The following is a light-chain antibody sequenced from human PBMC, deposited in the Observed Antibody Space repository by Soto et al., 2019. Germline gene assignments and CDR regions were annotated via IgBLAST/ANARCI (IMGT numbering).Light chain of an antibody. CDR1: SGHRTYA. Sequence: QLVLTQSPSASASLGASVKLTCTLSSGHRTYAIAWHQQRPEKGPRCLMKINTDGTHTKADGIPDRFSGSSSGAEHYLTISSLQSEDEADYYCQTWATGIGIFGGGTKLTVL. CDR3: QTWATGIGI. CDR2: INTDGTH. V-gene: IGLV4-69*01. J-gene: IGLJ2*01.